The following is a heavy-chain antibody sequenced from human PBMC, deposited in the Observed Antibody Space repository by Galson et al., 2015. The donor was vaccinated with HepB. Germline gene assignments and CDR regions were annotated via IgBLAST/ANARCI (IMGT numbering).Heavy chain of an antibody. V-gene: IGHV3-74*01. CDR2: IYNDGSRT. J-gene: IGHJ3*01. D-gene: IGHD4-17*01. CDR1: GFIFSSYW. CDR3: VMGNYGDYWDDAVDV. Sequence: SLRLSCAASGFIFSSYWMHWVRQAPGKGLVWVSRIYNDGSRTDYADSVKGRFTISRDNAKNTLYLQVDSLRAEDTALYYCVMGNYGDYWDDAVDVWGQGTMVTVSS.